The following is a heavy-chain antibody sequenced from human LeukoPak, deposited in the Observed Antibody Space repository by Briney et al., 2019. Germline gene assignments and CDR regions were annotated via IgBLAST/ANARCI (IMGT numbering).Heavy chain of an antibody. Sequence: EASVKVSCKASGYTFTSYGISWVRQAPGQGLEWMGWISTYNGDTNYAQKLQGRVTMTTDTSTSTAYMELRSLRSDDTAVYYCARDGTIELYYYYYGMDVWGQGTTVTVSS. CDR1: GYTFTSYG. CDR2: ISTYNGDT. V-gene: IGHV1-18*01. D-gene: IGHD1-26*01. CDR3: ARDGTIELYYYYYGMDV. J-gene: IGHJ6*02.